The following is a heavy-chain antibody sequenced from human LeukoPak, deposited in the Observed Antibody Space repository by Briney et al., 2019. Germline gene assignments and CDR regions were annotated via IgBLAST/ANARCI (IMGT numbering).Heavy chain of an antibody. CDR2: ISSSSSYI. J-gene: IGHJ4*02. CDR3: ARASSGAFDY. CDR1: GFTVRDNY. Sequence: GGSLRLSCAVSGFTVRDNYLNWVRQAPWKGLEWVSSISSSSSYIYYADSMKGRFTISRDNAKNSLYLQMNSLRAEDTAVYYCARASSGAFDYWGQGTLVTVSS. D-gene: IGHD6-19*01. V-gene: IGHV3-21*01.